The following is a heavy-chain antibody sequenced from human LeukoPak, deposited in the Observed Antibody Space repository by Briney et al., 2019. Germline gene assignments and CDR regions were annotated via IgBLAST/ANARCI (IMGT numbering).Heavy chain of an antibody. CDR1: GFTFSSYG. J-gene: IGHJ3*02. CDR3: AKEGADVLRYFDWLSHKPDAFDI. CDR2: ISYDGSNK. V-gene: IGHV3-30*18. Sequence: GRSLRLSCAASGFTFSSYGMYWVRQAPGKGLEWVAVISYDGSNKYYADSVKGRFTISRDNSKHTLYLQMNSLRAEDTAVYYCAKEGADVLRYFDWLSHKPDAFDIWGQGTMVTVSS. D-gene: IGHD3-9*01.